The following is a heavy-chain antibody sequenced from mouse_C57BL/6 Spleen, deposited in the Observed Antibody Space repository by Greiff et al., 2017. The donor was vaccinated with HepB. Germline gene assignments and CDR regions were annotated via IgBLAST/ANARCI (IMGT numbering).Heavy chain of an antibody. D-gene: IGHD1-1*01. CDR3: AREGYGRVDY. J-gene: IGHJ4*01. CDR2: IYPRSGNT. CDR1: GYTFTSYG. Sequence: LVESGAELARPGASVKLSCKASGYTFTSYGISWVKQRTGQGLEWIGEIYPRSGNTYYNEKFKGKATLTADKSSSTAYMELRSLTSEDSAVYFCAREGYGRVDYWGQGTSVTVSS. V-gene: IGHV1-81*01.